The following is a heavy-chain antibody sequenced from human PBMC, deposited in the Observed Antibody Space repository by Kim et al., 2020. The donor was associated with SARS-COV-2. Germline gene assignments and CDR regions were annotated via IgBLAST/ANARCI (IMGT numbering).Heavy chain of an antibody. CDR1: GGSISSSFNY. Sequence: SETLSLTCTVSGGSISSSFNYWGWIRQPPGQLLFLILSVSHIGSTYDSPSLKSRVTVSVYTSPNEFYLKVTSVTAADTAVYFCARLPHDSSGYVDSWGQGILVTVSS. D-gene: IGHD3-22*01. V-gene: IGHV4-39*01. J-gene: IGHJ4*02. CDR2: VSHIGST. CDR3: ARLPHDSSGYVDS.